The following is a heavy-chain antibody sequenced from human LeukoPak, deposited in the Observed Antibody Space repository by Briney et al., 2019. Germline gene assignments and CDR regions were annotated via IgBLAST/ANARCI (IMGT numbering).Heavy chain of an antibody. D-gene: IGHD5/OR15-5a*01. CDR3: ARFDQVSETAGGY. J-gene: IGHJ4*02. Sequence: ASVKVSCKASGYTFTGYYMHWVRQAPGQGLEWMGWINPNSGGTNYAQKFQGRVTMTRDTSISAAYMDLSRLISDDTAVYYCARFDQVSETAGGYWGQGTLVTVSS. CDR1: GYTFTGYY. CDR2: INPNSGGT. V-gene: IGHV1-2*02.